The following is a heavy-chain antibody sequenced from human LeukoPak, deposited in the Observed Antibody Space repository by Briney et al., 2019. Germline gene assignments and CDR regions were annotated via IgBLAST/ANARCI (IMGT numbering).Heavy chain of an antibody. CDR1: GFTFSSYS. V-gene: IGHV3-21*01. J-gene: IGHJ4*02. CDR3: AKGTYGSGTYGAHDY. D-gene: IGHD3-10*01. CDR2: ISSSSSNI. Sequence: GGSLRLSCAASGFTFSSYSMNWVRQAPGKGLEWVSSISSSSSNIYYADSVKGRFTISRDNAKNSLYLQMNSLRVEDTAVYYCAKGTYGSGTYGAHDYWGQGTLVTVSS.